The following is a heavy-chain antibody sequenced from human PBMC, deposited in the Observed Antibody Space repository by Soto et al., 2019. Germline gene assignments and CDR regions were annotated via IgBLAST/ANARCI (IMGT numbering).Heavy chain of an antibody. CDR3: ARARGGGSYHIDY. CDR1: GGTFSSYA. J-gene: IGHJ4*02. Sequence: SVKVSCKASGGTFSSYAISWVRQAPGQGLEWMGGIIPIFGTANYAQKFQGRVTITADESTSTAYMELSSLRSEDTAVYYCARARGGGSYHIDYCGQGTLVTVSS. V-gene: IGHV1-69*13. D-gene: IGHD1-26*01. CDR2: IIPIFGTA.